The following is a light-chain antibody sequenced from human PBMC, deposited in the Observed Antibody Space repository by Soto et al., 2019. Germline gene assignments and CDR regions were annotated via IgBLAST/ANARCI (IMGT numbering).Light chain of an antibody. CDR3: SSYAGSNIVV. V-gene: IGLV2-8*01. J-gene: IGLJ2*01. CDR1: SSDVGGYNF. Sequence: QYVLTQPPSASGSPGQSVTISCTGTSSDVGGYNFVSWYQQHPGKAPKLMIYEVSERPSGVPDRFSGSKSGNTASLTVSGLQAEDEADYYCSSYAGSNIVVFGGGTKLTVL. CDR2: EVS.